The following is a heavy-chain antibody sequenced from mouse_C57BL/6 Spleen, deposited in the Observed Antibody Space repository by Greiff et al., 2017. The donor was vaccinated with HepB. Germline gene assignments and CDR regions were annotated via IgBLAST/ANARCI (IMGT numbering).Heavy chain of an antibody. CDR3: TRIYSSSYEFAY. J-gene: IGHJ3*01. D-gene: IGHD1-1*01. CDR2: IDPETGGT. V-gene: IGHV1-15*01. CDR1: GYTFTDYE. Sequence: VQLQQSGAELVRPGASVTLSCKASGYTFTDYEMHWVKQTPVHGLEWIGAIDPETGGTAYNQKFKGKAILTADKSSSTAYMQLRSLTSEDSAVYYCTRIYSSSYEFAYWGQGTLVTVSA.